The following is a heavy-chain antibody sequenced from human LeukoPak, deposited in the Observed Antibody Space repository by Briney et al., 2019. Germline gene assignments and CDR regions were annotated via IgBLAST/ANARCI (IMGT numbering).Heavy chain of an antibody. V-gene: IGHV1-8*01. Sequence: GASVKVSCKASGYTFSNYDINWVRQAPGQGLEWMGWMNPNSGRRVYAQKFQGRVTMTRNSSINTAYMELTSLRSDDTAVYYRARGLRSDYWGQGTLVTVSS. CDR3: ARGLRSDY. J-gene: IGHJ4*02. CDR2: MNPNSGRR. CDR1: GYTFSNYD. D-gene: IGHD3-16*02.